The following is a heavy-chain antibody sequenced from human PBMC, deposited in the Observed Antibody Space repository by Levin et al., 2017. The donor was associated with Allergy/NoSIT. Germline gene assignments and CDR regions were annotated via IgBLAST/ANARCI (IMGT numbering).Heavy chain of an antibody. J-gene: IGHJ3*02. CDR1: GYTFTSYA. D-gene: IGHD2-15*01. V-gene: IGHV7-4-1*02. CDR3: AREWVADCSGGSCYSRDDAFDI. CDR2: INTNTGNP. Sequence: GESLKISCKASGYTFTSYAMNWVRQAPGQGLEWMGWINTNTGNPTYAQGFTGRFVFSLDTSVSTAYLQISSLKAEDTAVYYCAREWVADCSGGSCYSRDDAFDIWGQGTMVTVSS.